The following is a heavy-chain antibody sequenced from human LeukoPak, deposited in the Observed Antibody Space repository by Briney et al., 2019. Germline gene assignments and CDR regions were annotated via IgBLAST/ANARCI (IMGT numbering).Heavy chain of an antibody. CDR3: TELHYYASRY. V-gene: IGHV3-11*01. CDR1: GFTFSDSY. J-gene: IGHJ4*02. D-gene: IGHD3-10*01. Sequence: GGSLRLSCAASGFTFSDSYMSWTGQAPGRGMEWVSYISGSGNTIYYADSVKGRFTISRDNAKNSLYLQMNSLRAEDTAVYYCTELHYYASRYWGQGTLVTVSS. CDR2: ISGSGNTI.